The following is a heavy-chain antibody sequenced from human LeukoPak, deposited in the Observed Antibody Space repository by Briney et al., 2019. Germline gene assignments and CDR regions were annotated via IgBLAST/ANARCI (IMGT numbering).Heavy chain of an antibody. V-gene: IGHV1-18*01. J-gene: IGHJ4*02. CDR3: ARDRTGHYYGSTFDY. CDR1: GYTFTSYG. Sequence: GASVKVSCKASGYTFTSYGISWVRQAPGQGLEWMGWISAYNGNTNYAQKLQGRVTITTDTSTSTAYMELRSLRSDDTAVYYCARDRTGHYYGSTFDYWGQGTLVTVSS. CDR2: ISAYNGNT. D-gene: IGHD3-10*01.